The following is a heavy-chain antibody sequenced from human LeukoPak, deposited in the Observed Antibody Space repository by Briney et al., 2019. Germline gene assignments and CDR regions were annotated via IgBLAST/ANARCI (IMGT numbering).Heavy chain of an antibody. V-gene: IGHV3-7*01. CDR1: AFTFSSYS. D-gene: IGHD3-3*01. CDR3: AREHDFWSGYDYYYGMDV. CDR2: IKQDGSEK. J-gene: IGHJ6*02. Sequence: PGGSLRLSCAASAFTFSSYSMSCVRQAQRKGLEWVANIKQDGSEKYYVDSVKGRFTISRDKAKNSLYLEMNSLRAEDTAVYYCAREHDFWSGYDYYYGMDVWGQGTTVTVSS.